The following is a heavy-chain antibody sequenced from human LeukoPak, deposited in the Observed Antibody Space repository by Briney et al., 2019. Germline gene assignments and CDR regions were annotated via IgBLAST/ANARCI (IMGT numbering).Heavy chain of an antibody. CDR1: GGSISSSNW. CDR2: IYHSGST. D-gene: IGHD6-13*01. V-gene: IGHV4-4*02. Sequence: SETLSLTCAVPGGSISSSNWWSWVRQPPGKGLEWIGEIYHSGSTNYNPSLKSRVTISVDKSKNQFSLKLSSVTAAGTAVYYCARGKAALYYGMDVWGQGTTVTVSS. J-gene: IGHJ6*02. CDR3: ARGKAALYYGMDV.